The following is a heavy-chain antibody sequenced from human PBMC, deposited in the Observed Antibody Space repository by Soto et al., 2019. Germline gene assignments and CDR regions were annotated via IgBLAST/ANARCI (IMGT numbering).Heavy chain of an antibody. V-gene: IGHV3-30*18. CDR3: AKLEATVTDY. J-gene: IGHJ4*02. D-gene: IGHD4-4*01. CDR1: GFTFSSSG. CDR2: ISYDGSNK. Sequence: PVGSLGLSCAASGFTFSSSGLHSNRQAPGKVLDWVAGISYDGSNKYYADSVKGRFTISRDNSKNTLYLQMNSLRAEDTAVYYCAKLEATVTDYWGQGTLVTVAS.